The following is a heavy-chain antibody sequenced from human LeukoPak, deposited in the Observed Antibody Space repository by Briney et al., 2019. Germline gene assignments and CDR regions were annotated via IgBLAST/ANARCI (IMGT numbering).Heavy chain of an antibody. CDR1: GFTFSSYA. CDR3: ASKWSFLYYFDY. Sequence: PGGSLRLSCATSGFTFSSYAMSWVRQAPGKGLEWVSAISGSGGSTYYADSVKGRFTISRDNSKNTLYLQMNSLRAEDTAVYYCASKWSFLYYFDYWGQGTLVTVSS. V-gene: IGHV3-23*01. J-gene: IGHJ4*02. D-gene: IGHD2-15*01. CDR2: ISGSGGST.